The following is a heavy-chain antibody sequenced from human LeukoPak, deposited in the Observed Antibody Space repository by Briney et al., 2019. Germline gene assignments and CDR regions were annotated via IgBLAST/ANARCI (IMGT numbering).Heavy chain of an antibody. CDR1: GYTFTGYY. Sequence: GASVKVSCKASGYTFTGYYMHWVRQAPGQGLEWMGWINPNSGGTNYAQKFQGRVTMTRDTSISTAYMELSRLRSDDTDVYYCACRGTLYSSSWYQRRDGKSPFDPWGQGTLVIVSS. D-gene: IGHD6-13*01. CDR2: INPNSGGT. CDR3: ACRGTLYSSSWYQRRDGKSPFDP. J-gene: IGHJ5*02. V-gene: IGHV1-2*02.